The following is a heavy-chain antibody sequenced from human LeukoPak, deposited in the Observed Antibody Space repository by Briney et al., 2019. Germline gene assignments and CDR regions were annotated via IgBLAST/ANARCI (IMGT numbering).Heavy chain of an antibody. CDR3: ATRVLEDFDY. CDR2: IFPDDSGT. D-gene: IGHD2-8*02. Sequence: GESLKISCQGSGYSFTNSWIAWVRQMPGKGLEWMEIIFPDDSGTRYSPSFQGQVTISADKSITTAYLQWSSLKASDTAMYYCATRVLEDFDYWGQGTLVTVSS. V-gene: IGHV5-51*01. J-gene: IGHJ4*02. CDR1: GYSFTNSW.